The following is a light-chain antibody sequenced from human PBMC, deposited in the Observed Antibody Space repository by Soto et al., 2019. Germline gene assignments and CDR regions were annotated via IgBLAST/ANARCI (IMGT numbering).Light chain of an antibody. V-gene: IGLV2-14*03. CDR1: SSDIGGYNH. Sequence: QSALTQPASVSGSPGQSITISCTGTSSDIGGYNHVSWYQHNPGKAPKLLIYDVTTRPPDISGRFSGSKSGNTASLTISGLQADDEADYYCCSRTSNNTRVFGGGTKLTVL. CDR3: CSRTSNNTRV. J-gene: IGLJ3*02. CDR2: DVT.